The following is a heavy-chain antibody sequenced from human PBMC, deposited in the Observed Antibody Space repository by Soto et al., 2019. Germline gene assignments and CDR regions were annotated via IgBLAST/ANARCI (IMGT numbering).Heavy chain of an antibody. CDR2: IIPIFGTA. CDR1: GGTFSSYA. J-gene: IGHJ4*02. Sequence: ASVKVSCKASGGTFSSYAISWVRQAPGQGLEWMGGIIPIFGTANYAQKFQGRVTITADESTSTAYMELSSLRSEDTAVYYCARDYYDSSGYTHDYWGQGPLVTVSS. CDR3: ARDYYDSSGYTHDY. V-gene: IGHV1-69*13. D-gene: IGHD3-22*01.